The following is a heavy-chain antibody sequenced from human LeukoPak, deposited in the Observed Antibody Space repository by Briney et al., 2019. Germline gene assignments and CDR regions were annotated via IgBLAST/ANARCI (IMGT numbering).Heavy chain of an antibody. D-gene: IGHD6-13*01. CDR2: ISYDGSNK. J-gene: IGHJ6*02. CDR1: GFTFSSYA. V-gene: IGHV3-30-3*01. CDR3: ARDPIAAAGHYYYYGMDV. Sequence: GRSLRLSCAASGFTFSSYAMHWVRQAPGKGLEWVAVISYDGSNKYYADSVKGRFTISRDNSKNTLYLQMNSLRAEDTAVYYCARDPIAAAGHYYYYGMDVWGQGTTVTVSS.